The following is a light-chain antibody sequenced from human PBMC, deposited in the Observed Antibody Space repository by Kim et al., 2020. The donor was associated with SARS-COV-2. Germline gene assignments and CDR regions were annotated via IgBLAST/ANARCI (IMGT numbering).Light chain of an antibody. CDR3: QQYGTSPLT. Sequence: EIVLTQSPGTLSLSPGERATLSCRASQSVSRSYLAWYQKKHGQAPRLLIYGASTRATGIPDRISGSGSGTDFTLTISRLEPEDFAVYFCQQYGTSPLTFGGGTKLEI. CDR2: GAS. J-gene: IGKJ4*01. V-gene: IGKV3-20*01. CDR1: QSVSRSY.